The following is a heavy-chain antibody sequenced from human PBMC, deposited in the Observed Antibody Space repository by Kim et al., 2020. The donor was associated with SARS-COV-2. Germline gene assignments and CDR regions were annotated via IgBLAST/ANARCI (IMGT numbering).Heavy chain of an antibody. V-gene: IGHV3-48*04. CDR3: ARDGAMELIY. Sequence: GGSLRLSCAASGFTFSSYSMNWVRQAPGKGLEWVSYISSSSSTIYYADSVKGRFTISRDNAKNSLYLQMNSLRAEDTAVYYCARDGAMELIYWGQGTLVTVSS. D-gene: IGHD5-18*01. CDR1: GFTFSSYS. CDR2: ISSSSSTI. J-gene: IGHJ4*02.